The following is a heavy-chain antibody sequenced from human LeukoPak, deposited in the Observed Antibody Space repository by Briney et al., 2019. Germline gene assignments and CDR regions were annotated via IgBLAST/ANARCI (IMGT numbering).Heavy chain of an antibody. V-gene: IGHV1-8*03. D-gene: IGHD4-17*01. J-gene: IGHJ3*02. CDR2: MNPNSGNT. CDR3: ARVRDYGDYVDAFDI. Sequence: ASVKVSCKASGYTFTSYDINWVRQATGKGLGWMGWMNPNSGNTGYAQKFQGRVTITRNTSISTAYMELSSLRSEDTAVYYCARVRDYGDYVDAFDIWGQGTMVTVSS. CDR1: GYTFTSYD.